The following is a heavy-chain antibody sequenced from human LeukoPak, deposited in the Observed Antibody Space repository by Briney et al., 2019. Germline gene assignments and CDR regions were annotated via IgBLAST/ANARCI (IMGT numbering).Heavy chain of an antibody. CDR1: GYIFTDYY. D-gene: IGHD2-15*01. CDR2: INPNSGGT. CDR3: ARDQGGGLTRH. V-gene: IGHV1-2*06. J-gene: IGHJ4*02. Sequence: GASVKVSCKASGYIFTDYYMHWVRQAPGQELGWMGRINPNSGGTNYAQKFQGRVTMTRDTSISTAYMELSRLRSDDTAVYYCARDQGGGLTRHWGQGTLVTVSS.